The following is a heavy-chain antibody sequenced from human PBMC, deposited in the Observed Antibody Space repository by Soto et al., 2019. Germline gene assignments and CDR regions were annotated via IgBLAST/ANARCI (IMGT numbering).Heavy chain of an antibody. CDR3: ARHEYMGSPRDAFDI. V-gene: IGHV5-51*01. J-gene: IGHJ3*02. CDR2: IYPGDSDT. D-gene: IGHD3-10*01. CDR1: GYSFTSYW. Sequence: GESLKISCKGSGYSFTSYWIGWVRQMPGKGLEWMGIIYPGDSDTRYSPSFQGQVTISADKSISTAYLQWSSLKASDTAMYYCARHEYMGSPRDAFDIWGQGTMVTVSS.